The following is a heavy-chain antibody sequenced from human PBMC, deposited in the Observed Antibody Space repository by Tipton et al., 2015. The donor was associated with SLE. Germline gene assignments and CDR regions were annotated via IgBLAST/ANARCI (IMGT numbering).Heavy chain of an antibody. V-gene: IGHV4-39*01. CDR1: GGSISSSSYY. CDR3: ASQHWELPDY. J-gene: IGHJ4*02. CDR2: IYYSGST. Sequence: TLSLTCTVSGGSISSSSYYWGWIRPPPGKGLEWIGSIYYSGSTYYNPSLKSRVTISVDTSKNQFSLKLSSVTAADTAVYYCASQHWELPDYWGQGTLVTVSS. D-gene: IGHD1-26*01.